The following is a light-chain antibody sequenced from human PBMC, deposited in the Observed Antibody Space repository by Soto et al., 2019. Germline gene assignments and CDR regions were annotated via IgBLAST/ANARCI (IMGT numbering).Light chain of an antibody. J-gene: IGKJ1*01. Sequence: EIVLTQSPGTLSLSPGDTAALSCRASQSVNNNNLAWYQQKPGQAPRLLISGASSRATGIPDRFSGSGSGTDFTLTIYGLEPEDFAVYYCQHYGSPPKMFGQGTKVEIK. V-gene: IGKV3-20*01. CDR3: QHYGSPPKM. CDR1: QSVNNNN. CDR2: GAS.